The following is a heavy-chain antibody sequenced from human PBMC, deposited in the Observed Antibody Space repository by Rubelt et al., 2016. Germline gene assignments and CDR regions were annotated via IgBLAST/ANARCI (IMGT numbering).Heavy chain of an antibody. CDR2: ISRSSSYI. V-gene: IGHV3-21*01. J-gene: IGHJ4*02. CDR3: ARDNSGYGDFDY. CDR1: GFTFSSYS. Sequence: EVQLVESGGGLVQPGGSLRLSCAASGFTFSSYSMNWVRQAPGKGLEWVSSISRSSSYIYYADSVKGRFTISRGNAKKSLYLEMNSLRAEDTAVYYCARDNSGYGDFDYWGQGTLVTVSS. D-gene: IGHD5-12*01.